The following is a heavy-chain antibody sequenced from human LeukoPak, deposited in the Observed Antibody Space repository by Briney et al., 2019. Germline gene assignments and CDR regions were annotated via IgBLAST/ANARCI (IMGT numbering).Heavy chain of an antibody. CDR3: ARGIYGNFDY. J-gene: IGHJ4*02. V-gene: IGHV3-74*01. CDR1: GFTFTKYW. Sequence: GGSLRLSCAASGFTFTKYWMHWVRQVPRKGLMWVSRINNEGNDTNYADSVKGRFTISRDNAKSTLYLQMNGLRAEDTAVYYCARGIYGNFDYWGQGSLVTVSS. CDR2: INNEGNDT. D-gene: IGHD3-10*01.